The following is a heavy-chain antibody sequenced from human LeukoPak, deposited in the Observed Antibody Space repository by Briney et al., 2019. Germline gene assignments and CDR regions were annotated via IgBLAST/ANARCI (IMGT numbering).Heavy chain of an antibody. Sequence: GGSLRLSCAASGFTFTNAWMRWVGQAPGKGLEGVGRIKRKSDGGTIDYAARGKGKFTRERDERKKRVYLQMNSLKTEDTAVYYCTTAYVVTTYFFDYWGQGILVTVSS. CDR2: IKRKSDGGTI. D-gene: IGHD2-21*02. V-gene: IGHV3-15*01. CDR3: TTAYVVTTYFFDY. CDR1: GFTFTNAW. J-gene: IGHJ4*02.